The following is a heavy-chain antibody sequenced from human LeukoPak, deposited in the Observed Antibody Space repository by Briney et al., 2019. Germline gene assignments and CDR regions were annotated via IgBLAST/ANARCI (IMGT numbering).Heavy chain of an antibody. CDR1: GFTFSSFA. Sequence: GGSLRLSCAASGFTFSSFAMSWVRQAPGKGLEWVSAIGASDGNTYYADSVKGRFTISRDNSKNTLYLQMNSLRAEDTAVYYCARLLSGNWGQGTLVTVSS. CDR3: ARLLSGN. D-gene: IGHD2-21*02. J-gene: IGHJ4*02. CDR2: IGASDGNT. V-gene: IGHV3-23*01.